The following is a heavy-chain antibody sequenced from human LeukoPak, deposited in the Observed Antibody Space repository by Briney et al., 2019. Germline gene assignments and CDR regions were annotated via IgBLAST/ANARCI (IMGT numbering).Heavy chain of an antibody. Sequence: PGGSLRLSCAVSGFTFSSYAMSWVRQAPGKGLEWVSSITSSGAATYYADSVKGRFTISRDNSDNTLYLQMNSLRAEDTAVYYCAKDRPNYYGSNGHYYELNGDCWGQGTLVTVSS. CDR1: GFTFSSYA. CDR3: AKDRPNYYGSNGHYYELNGDC. CDR2: ITSSGAAT. D-gene: IGHD3-22*01. J-gene: IGHJ4*02. V-gene: IGHV3-23*01.